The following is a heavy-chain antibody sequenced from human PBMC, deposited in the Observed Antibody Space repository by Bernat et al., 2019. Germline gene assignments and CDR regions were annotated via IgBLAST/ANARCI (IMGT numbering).Heavy chain of an antibody. CDR2: IFSNDEK. D-gene: IGHD2-21*02. CDR1: GFSLSNARMG. V-gene: IGHV2-26*01. Sequence: QVTLKESGPVLVQPTETLTLTCTVSGFSLSNARMGVSWIRQPPGKALEWLAHIFSNDEKSYSTSLKSRITISKDTSKSQVVLTMTNMDPVDTATYYCARILEVTEGEWFDPWGQGTLVTVSS. CDR3: ARILEVTEGEWFDP. J-gene: IGHJ5*02.